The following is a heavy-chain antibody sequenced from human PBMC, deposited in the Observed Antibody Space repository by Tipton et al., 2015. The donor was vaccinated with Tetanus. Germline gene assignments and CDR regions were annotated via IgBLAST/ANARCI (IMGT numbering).Heavy chain of an antibody. CDR3: ARRLGPLTGDQIWHFDL. J-gene: IGHJ2*01. CDR1: GFSLSSGAYY. D-gene: IGHD7-27*01. V-gene: IGHV4-31*03. CDR2: IFYTGST. Sequence: TLSLTCSVSGFSLSSGAYYWTWIRQHPGKGLEWLGSIFYTGSTYYNPSLKSRLTISVETSKKQFSLKLSSVTAADTAVYYCARRLGPLTGDQIWHFDLWGRGTPVTVSS.